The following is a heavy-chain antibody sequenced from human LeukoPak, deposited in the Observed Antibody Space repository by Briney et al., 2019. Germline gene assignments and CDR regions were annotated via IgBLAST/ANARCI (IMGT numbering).Heavy chain of an antibody. CDR1: GFTFSSYG. Sequence: GRSLRLSCAASGFTFSSYGIHWVRQAPGKGLEWVSVIWYDGRRKYYADSVKGRFTICRDNSKYTVYLQMDSLRAEDTAVYYCARDVDSGGHYSKFDSWGQGTLVTVSS. CDR3: ARDVDSGGHYSKFDS. D-gene: IGHD3-22*01. CDR2: IWYDGRRK. V-gene: IGHV3-33*01. J-gene: IGHJ4*02.